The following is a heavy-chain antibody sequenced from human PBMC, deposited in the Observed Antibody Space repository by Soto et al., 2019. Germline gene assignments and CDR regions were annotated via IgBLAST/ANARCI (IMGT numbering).Heavy chain of an antibody. CDR3: AKEGEYSSGWDNFDY. CDR2: IYSGGST. Sequence: GGSQRLSCAASGFTVSSNYMSWVRQAPGKGLEWVSVIYSGGSTYYADSVKGRFTISRDNSKNTLYLQMNSLRAEDTAVYYCAKEGEYSSGWDNFDYWGQGTLVTVSS. V-gene: IGHV3-53*01. D-gene: IGHD6-19*01. J-gene: IGHJ4*02. CDR1: GFTVSSNY.